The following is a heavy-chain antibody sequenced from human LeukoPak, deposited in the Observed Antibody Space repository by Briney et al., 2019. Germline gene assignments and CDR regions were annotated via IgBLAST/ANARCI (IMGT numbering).Heavy chain of an antibody. CDR3: VRDFLGSGATTAYLHH. V-gene: IGHV3-21*01. Sequence: GGSLRLSCTASGFTFSDYSMNWVRQAPGKGLEWVSSISRRSRHVYYAGSVKGRFTISRDDAKKSLYLQMNSLRAGDMAVYFCVRDFLGSGATTAYLHHWGQGTLVTVSS. CDR1: GFTFSDYS. D-gene: IGHD4/OR15-4a*01. J-gene: IGHJ1*01. CDR2: ISRRSRHV.